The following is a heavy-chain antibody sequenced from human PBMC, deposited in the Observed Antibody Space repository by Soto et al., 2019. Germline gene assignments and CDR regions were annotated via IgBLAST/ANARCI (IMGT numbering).Heavy chain of an antibody. J-gene: IGHJ5*02. CDR3: ARHADYGDYSSWFDP. CDR2: IYYGGST. V-gene: IGHV4-31*03. CDR1: GGSISSGGYY. Sequence: SETLSLTCTVSGGSISSGGYYWSWIRQHPGKGLEWIGYIYYGGSTYYNPSLKSRVTISVDTSKNQFSLKLSSVTAADTAVYYCARHADYGDYSSWFDPWGQGHLVTVYS. D-gene: IGHD4-17*01.